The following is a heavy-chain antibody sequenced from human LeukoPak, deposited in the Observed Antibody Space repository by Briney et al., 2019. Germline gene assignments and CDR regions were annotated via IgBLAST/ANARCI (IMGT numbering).Heavy chain of an antibody. Sequence: GGSLRLSCAASGFTLSSYGMHWVRHAPGKGLEWVAVIWYDGSNKYYADSVKGRFTISRDNSKNTLYLQMNSLRAEDTAVYYCARDRDSSSWFPHFDYWGQGTLVTVSS. J-gene: IGHJ4*02. CDR3: ARDRDSSSWFPHFDY. CDR2: IWYDGSNK. D-gene: IGHD6-13*01. CDR1: GFTLSSYG. V-gene: IGHV3-33*01.